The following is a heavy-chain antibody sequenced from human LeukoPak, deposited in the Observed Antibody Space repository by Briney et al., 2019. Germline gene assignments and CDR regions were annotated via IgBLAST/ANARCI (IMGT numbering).Heavy chain of an antibody. J-gene: IGHJ4*02. V-gene: IGHV4-59*08. D-gene: IGHD4-17*01. CDR2: IYYSGST. CDR1: GGSISSYY. CDR3: ARHASDDYGDYGHDY. Sequence: SETLSLTCTVSGGSISSYYWSWIRQPPGKGLEWIGYIYYSGSTNYNPSLKSRVTISVDTSKNQSSLKLSSVTAADTAVYYCARHASDDYGDYGHDYWGQGTLVTVSS.